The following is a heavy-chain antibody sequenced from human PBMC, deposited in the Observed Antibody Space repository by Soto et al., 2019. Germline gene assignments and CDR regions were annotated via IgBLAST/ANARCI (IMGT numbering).Heavy chain of an antibody. J-gene: IGHJ6*02. CDR1: GFTCSPYA. Sequence: QLGGSLRLSCAASGFTCSPYAMTWVRQAPGKGLEWVSSISGSGGNTNYADSVKGRFTVSRDNSKRTLSLQMNRLKEEDTDIYYCAKRLRRLLRTQYYYGLDVWGRGTT. CDR3: AKRLRRLLRTQYYYGLDV. V-gene: IGHV3-23*01. CDR2: ISGSGGNT. D-gene: IGHD3-16*01.